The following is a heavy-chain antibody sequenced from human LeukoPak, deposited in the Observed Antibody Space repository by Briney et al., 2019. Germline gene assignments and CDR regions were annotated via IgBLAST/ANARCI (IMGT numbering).Heavy chain of an antibody. J-gene: IGHJ6*03. Sequence: PSETLSLTCTVSGGSISSGSYYWSWIRQLAGKGLEWIGRIYTSGSTNYNPSLKSRVTISVDTSKNQFSLKLSYVTAADTAVYYCARALYQAATSYYYYYYMDVWGKGTTVTVSS. V-gene: IGHV4-61*02. CDR2: IYTSGST. CDR1: GGSISSGSYY. CDR3: ARALYQAATSYYYYYYMDV. D-gene: IGHD2-2*01.